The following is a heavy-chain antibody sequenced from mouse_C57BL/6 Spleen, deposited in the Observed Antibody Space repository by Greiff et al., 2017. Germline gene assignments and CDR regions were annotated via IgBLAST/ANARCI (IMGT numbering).Heavy chain of an antibody. CDR1: GYAFSSYW. Sequence: VQLQESGAELVKPGASVKISCKASGYAFSSYWMNWVKQRPGKGLEWIGQIYPGDGDTNYNGKFKGKATLTADKSSSTAYMQRSSLTSEDSAVYFCARFTTVVAHWYFDVWGTGTTVTVSS. CDR3: ARFTTVVAHWYFDV. V-gene: IGHV1-80*01. J-gene: IGHJ1*03. CDR2: IYPGDGDT. D-gene: IGHD1-1*01.